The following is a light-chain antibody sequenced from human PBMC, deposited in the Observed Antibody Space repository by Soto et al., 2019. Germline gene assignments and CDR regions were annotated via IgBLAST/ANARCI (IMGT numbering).Light chain of an antibody. CDR3: SSYTSRSHVV. J-gene: IGLJ2*01. V-gene: IGLV2-14*01. Sequence: QSALTQPASVSGSPGQSITISCTGTSSDVGGYNYVSWYQQHPGKAPRLMIYDVSNRPSGVSNRFSGSKSGNTASLTISGLQAEDEADYYCSSYTSRSHVVFGGGTKLPVL. CDR1: SSDVGGYNY. CDR2: DVS.